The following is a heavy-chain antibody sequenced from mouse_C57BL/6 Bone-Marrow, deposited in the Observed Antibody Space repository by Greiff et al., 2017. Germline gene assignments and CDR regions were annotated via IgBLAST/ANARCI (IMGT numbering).Heavy chain of an antibody. CDR1: GFTFSDYG. Sequence: EVKLVESGGGLVKPGGSLKLSCAASGFTFSDYGMNWVRQAPEKGLEWVAYISSGSSTIYYADTVKGRFTISRDNAKNTLFLQMTSLRSEDTAMYYCLRGYWYFDVWGTGTTVTVSS. V-gene: IGHV5-17*01. CDR3: LRGYWYFDV. CDR2: ISSGSSTI. D-gene: IGHD1-1*01. J-gene: IGHJ1*03.